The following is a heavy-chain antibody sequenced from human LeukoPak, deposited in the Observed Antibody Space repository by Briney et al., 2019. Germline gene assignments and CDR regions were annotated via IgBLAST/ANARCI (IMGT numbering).Heavy chain of an antibody. V-gene: IGHV3-9*01. J-gene: IGHJ4*02. CDR2: ISWNSGSI. CDR3: AKDIVATGAFDY. D-gene: IGHD5-12*01. CDR1: GFTFDDYA. Sequence: PGGSLRLSCAASGFTFDDYAMHWVRQAPGKGLEWVSGISWNSGSIGYADSVKGRFTISRDNAKNSLYLQMNSLRAEDTALYYCAKDIVATGAFDYWGQGTLVTVSS.